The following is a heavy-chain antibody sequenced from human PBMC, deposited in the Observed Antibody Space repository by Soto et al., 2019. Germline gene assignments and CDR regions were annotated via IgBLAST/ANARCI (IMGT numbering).Heavy chain of an antibody. J-gene: IGHJ5*02. V-gene: IGHV1-2*02. CDR1: GYTFTGYY. D-gene: IGHD3-9*01. CDR2: INPNSGGT. CDR3: ARDPASFYYDILTGYQNWFDP. Sequence: GASVKVSCKASGYTFTGYYMHWVRQAPGQGLEWMGWINPNSGGTNYAQKFQGRVTMTRDTSISTAHMELSRLRSDDTAVYYCARDPASFYYDILTGYQNWFDPWGQGTLVTVSS.